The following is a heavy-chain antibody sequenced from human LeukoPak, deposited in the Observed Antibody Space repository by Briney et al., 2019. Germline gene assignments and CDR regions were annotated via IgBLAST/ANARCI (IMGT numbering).Heavy chain of an antibody. CDR2: INHSGST. J-gene: IGHJ6*03. D-gene: IGHD3-9*01. Sequence: KPSETLSLTCAVYGGSFSGYYWSWIRQPPGKGLEWIGEINHSGSTNYNPSLKSRVTISVDTSKNQFSLKLSSVTAADTAVYYCARPSSYYDILTGPLAVGYMDVRGKRTTVTVSS. CDR1: GGSFSGYY. CDR3: ARPSSYYDILTGPLAVGYMDV. V-gene: IGHV4-34*01.